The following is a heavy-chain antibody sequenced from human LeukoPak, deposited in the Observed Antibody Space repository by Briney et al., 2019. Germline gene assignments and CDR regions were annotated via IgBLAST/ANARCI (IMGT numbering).Heavy chain of an antibody. J-gene: IGHJ4*02. CDR3: ARGRDSGYDLVGYYFDY. D-gene: IGHD5-12*01. CDR2: INPNSGGT. Sequence: ASVKVSCKASGYTFTGYYMHWVRQAPGQGLEWMGWINPNSGGTNYAQKFQGRVTMTRDTSISTAYMELSRLRSDDTAVYYCARGRDSGYDLVGYYFDYWGQGTLVTVSS. V-gene: IGHV1-2*02. CDR1: GYTFTGYY.